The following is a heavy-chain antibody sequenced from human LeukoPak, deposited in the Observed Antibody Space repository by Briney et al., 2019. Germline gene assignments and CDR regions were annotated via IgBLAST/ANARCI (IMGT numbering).Heavy chain of an antibody. J-gene: IGHJ5*02. CDR1: AHSFTTYS. V-gene: IGHV5-51*01. Sequence: GESLKISCKGSAHSFTTYSILWVRQMPGKGLEWMGIIYPGDSGIEYSPSFQGQVTISADKPINTAYLQWSSLKASDTAMYYCARLADRWFDPWGQGTLVTVSS. CDR2: IYPGDSGI. CDR3: ARLADRWFDP.